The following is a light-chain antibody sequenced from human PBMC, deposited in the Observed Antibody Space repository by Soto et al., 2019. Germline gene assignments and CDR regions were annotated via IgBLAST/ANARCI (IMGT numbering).Light chain of an antibody. CDR2: EVT. Sequence: QSALTQPPSASGSPGQSVTISCTGASSDVGGYNYVSWCQQHPVKAPKLMIYEVTKRPSGVPDRFSGSKSGNTASLTVSGLQAEDEADYYCSSYAGSNNLVFGGGIKLTVL. V-gene: IGLV2-8*01. CDR3: SSYAGSNNLV. J-gene: IGLJ3*02. CDR1: SSDVGGYNY.